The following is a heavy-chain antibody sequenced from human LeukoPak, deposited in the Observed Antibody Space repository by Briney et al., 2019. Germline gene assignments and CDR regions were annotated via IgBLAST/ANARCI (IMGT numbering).Heavy chain of an antibody. CDR1: GYTFTSYG. CDR3: ARDIVVVPAAKNYYYYYGMDV. V-gene: IGHV1-18*01. D-gene: IGHD2-2*01. CDR2: ISAYNGNT. J-gene: IGHJ6*02. Sequence: GASVKVSCKASGYTFTSYGISWVRQAPGQGLEWMGWISAYNGNTNYAQKLQGRVTMTTDTSTSTAYMELRSLRSDDTAVYYCARDIVVVPAAKNYYYYYGMDVWGQGTTVTVSS.